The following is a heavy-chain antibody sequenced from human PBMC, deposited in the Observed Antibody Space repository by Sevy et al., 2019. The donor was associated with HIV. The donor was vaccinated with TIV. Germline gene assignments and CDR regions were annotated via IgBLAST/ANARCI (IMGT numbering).Heavy chain of an antibody. CDR2: ISGSGGST. CDR1: GFTFSSYA. Sequence: GGSLRLSCAASGFTFSSYAMSWVRQAPGKGLEWVSAISGSGGSTYYADSVKGRFTISIDNSKNTLYLQMNSLRAEDTAVYYWAKDGGRVVVAATPFDYWGQGTLVTVSS. CDR3: AKDGGRVVVAATPFDY. D-gene: IGHD2-15*01. V-gene: IGHV3-23*01. J-gene: IGHJ4*02.